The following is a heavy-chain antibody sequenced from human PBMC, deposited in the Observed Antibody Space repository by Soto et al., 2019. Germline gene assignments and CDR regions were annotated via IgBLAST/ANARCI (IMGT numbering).Heavy chain of an antibody. CDR3: ARSTYYYDSSGYQTLVWAPKAMLDY. J-gene: IGHJ4*02. Sequence: PSETLSLTCTVSGGSISSGGYYWSWIRQHPGKGLEWIGYIYYSGSTYYNPSLKSRVTISVDTSKNQFSLKLSSVTAADTAVYYCARSTYYYDSSGYQTLVWAPKAMLDYWGQGTLVTVS. CDR2: IYYSGST. V-gene: IGHV4-31*03. CDR1: GGSISSGGYY. D-gene: IGHD3-22*01.